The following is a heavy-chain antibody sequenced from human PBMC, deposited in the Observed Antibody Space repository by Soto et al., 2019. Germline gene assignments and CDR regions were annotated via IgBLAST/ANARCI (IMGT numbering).Heavy chain of an antibody. CDR1: GGSISSTNW. J-gene: IGHJ4*02. V-gene: IGHV4-4*02. CDR2: IYHTGST. D-gene: IGHD2-15*01. Sequence: SETLSLTSVVSGGSISSTNWWTWVRQTPGKGLEWIGEIYHTGSTKYNPSLKNRVTISLDKSNNKFSLNLKSVTAADTAVYYCATLPPRIVVVVLPIPSWGQGTLVTVS. CDR3: ATLPPRIVVVVLPIPS.